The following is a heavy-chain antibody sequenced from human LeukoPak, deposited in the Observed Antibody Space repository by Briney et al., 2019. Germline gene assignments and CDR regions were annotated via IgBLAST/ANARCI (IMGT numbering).Heavy chain of an antibody. CDR1: GFTFSSCA. V-gene: IGHV3-30-3*01. J-gene: IGHJ4*02. CDR2: ISYDGSNK. Sequence: GGSLRLSCAASGFTFSSCAMHWVRQAPGKGLEWVAVISYDGSNKYYADSVKGRFTISRDNSKNTLYLQVNSLRAEDTAVYYCARDDYYDSSGSYGYWGQGTLVTVSS. CDR3: ARDDYYDSSGSYGY. D-gene: IGHD3-22*01.